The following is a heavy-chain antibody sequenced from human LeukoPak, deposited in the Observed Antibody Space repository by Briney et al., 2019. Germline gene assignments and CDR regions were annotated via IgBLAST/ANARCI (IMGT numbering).Heavy chain of an antibody. V-gene: IGHV3-30*03. CDR3: VRESCSGGSCTYDPFDI. CDR2: MSVNGVNK. CDR1: GFTFSSYG. Sequence: GGSLRLSCAASGFTFSSYGMHWVRQAPGKGLEWVAVMSVNGVNKYYADSVRGRFTVSRDISKNTQFLQMNSLRFEDTAVYFCVRESCSGGSCTYDPFDIWGHGTMVTVST. D-gene: IGHD2-15*01. J-gene: IGHJ3*02.